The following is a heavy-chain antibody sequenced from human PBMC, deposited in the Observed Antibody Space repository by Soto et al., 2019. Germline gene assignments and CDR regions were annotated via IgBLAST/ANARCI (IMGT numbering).Heavy chain of an antibody. CDR1: AFTFSSYG. CDR3: ARDKYHYDTGAYYYAFDY. Sequence: HPGGSLRLSCAASAFTFSSYGMHWVRQAPGKGLEWVAVIWYDGSYKYYADSVKGRFTVSRDNSKNSLYLQMDSLRAEDTAVYYCARDKYHYDTGAYYYAFDYWGQGALVTVSS. J-gene: IGHJ4*02. D-gene: IGHD3-22*01. CDR2: IWYDGSYK. V-gene: IGHV3-33*01.